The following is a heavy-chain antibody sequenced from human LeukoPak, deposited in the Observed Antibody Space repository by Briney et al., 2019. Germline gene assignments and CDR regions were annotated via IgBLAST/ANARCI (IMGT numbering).Heavy chain of an antibody. CDR1: GFTFSSYG. CDR3: AKGGGVTGTPLDY. D-gene: IGHD1-20*01. V-gene: IGHV3-30*02. CDR2: IRYDGSNK. Sequence: GGSLRLSCAASGFTFSSYGMHWVRQAPGKGLEWVAFIRYDGSNKYYADSVKGRFTISRDNSKNTLYLQMNSLRAEDTAVYHCAKGGGVTGTPLDYWGQGTLVTVSS. J-gene: IGHJ4*02.